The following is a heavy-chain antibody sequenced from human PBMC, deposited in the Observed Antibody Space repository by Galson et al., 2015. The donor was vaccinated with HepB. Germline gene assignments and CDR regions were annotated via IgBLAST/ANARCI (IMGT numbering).Heavy chain of an antibody. CDR2: ISYDGSNK. V-gene: IGHV3-30*04. Sequence: SLRLSCAASGFTFSSYAMHWVRQAPGKGLEWVAVISYDGSNKYYADSVKGRFTISRDNSKNTLYLQMNSLRAEDTSVYFCARDVSSSLGNWFDPWGQGTLVTVSS. CDR1: GFTFSSYA. CDR3: ARDVSSSLGNWFDP. J-gene: IGHJ5*02. D-gene: IGHD6-19*01.